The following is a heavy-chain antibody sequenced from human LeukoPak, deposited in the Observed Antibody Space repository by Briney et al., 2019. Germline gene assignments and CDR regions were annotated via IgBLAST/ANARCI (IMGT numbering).Heavy chain of an antibody. J-gene: IGHJ5*02. CDR3: TRTDGSGSYYSDP. Sequence: GGSLRLSCAASGFTFSGSAMHWVRQASGKGLEWVGRIRSEANSYATAYAASVKGRFTISRDDSKNTAYLQMSSLKTEDTAVYYCTRTDGSGSYYSDPWGQGTLVTVSS. D-gene: IGHD3-10*01. CDR2: IRSEANSYAT. V-gene: IGHV3-73*01. CDR1: GFTFSGSA.